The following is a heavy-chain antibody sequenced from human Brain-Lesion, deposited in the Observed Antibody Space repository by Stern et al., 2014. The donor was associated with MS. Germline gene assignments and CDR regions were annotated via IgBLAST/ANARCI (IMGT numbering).Heavy chain of an antibody. V-gene: IGHV4-4*02. J-gene: IGHJ4*02. Sequence: VQLLESGPGLVKPSGTLSLTCAVSGGSISSSNWWSWVRQSPGKGLEWIGESDHSGSTIYNPSLKSRVTVSVEKSKNPFSLTLSSVTAADTAVYFCARFPASRPHVFDSWGQGTLVTVSS. CDR2: SDHSGST. D-gene: IGHD6-13*01. CDR3: ARFPASRPHVFDS. CDR1: GGSISSSNW.